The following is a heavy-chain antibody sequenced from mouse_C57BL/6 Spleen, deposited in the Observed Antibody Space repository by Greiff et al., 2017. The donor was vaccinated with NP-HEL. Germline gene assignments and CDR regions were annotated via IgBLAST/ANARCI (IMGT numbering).Heavy chain of an antibody. Sequence: EVQLVESGGGLVQPGGSLSLSCAASGFTFTDYYMSWVRQPPGKALEWLGFIRNKANGYTTEYSASVKGRFTISRDNSQSILYLQMNALRAEDSATYYCARSSLYDYLDYWGQGTTLTVSS. CDR2: IRNKANGYTT. CDR1: GFTFTDYY. D-gene: IGHD2-3*01. CDR3: ARSSLYDYLDY. V-gene: IGHV7-3*01. J-gene: IGHJ2*01.